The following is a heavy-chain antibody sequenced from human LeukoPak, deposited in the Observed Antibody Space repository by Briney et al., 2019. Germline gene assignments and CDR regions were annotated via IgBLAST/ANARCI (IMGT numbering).Heavy chain of an antibody. CDR3: AKERAPNYSSVRGFDP. CDR1: GFPFSSFA. J-gene: IGHJ5*02. CDR2: ISNSGAGT. Sequence: GGSLRLSCAASGFPFSSFAMSWVRLAPGQGLEGVSTISNSGAGTYYADTVKGRFTISRDNSKNTLYMELNSLTTEDTAVYYCAKERAPNYSSVRGFDPWGQGTLVTVSS. V-gene: IGHV3-23*01. D-gene: IGHD6-19*01.